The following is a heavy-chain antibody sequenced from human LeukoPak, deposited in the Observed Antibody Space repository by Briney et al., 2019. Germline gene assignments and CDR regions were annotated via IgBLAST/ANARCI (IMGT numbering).Heavy chain of an antibody. CDR2: INAGNGNT. CDR3: ARDYYDSSGYYNHYYYGMDV. Sequence: GASVKVSCKASGYTFTSYAMHWVRQAPGQRLEWMGWINAGNGNTKYSQKFQGRVTITRDTSASTAYMELSSLRSEDTAVYYCARDYYDSSGYYNHYYYGMDVWGQGTTVTVSS. J-gene: IGHJ6*02. V-gene: IGHV1-3*01. CDR1: GYTFTSYA. D-gene: IGHD3-22*01.